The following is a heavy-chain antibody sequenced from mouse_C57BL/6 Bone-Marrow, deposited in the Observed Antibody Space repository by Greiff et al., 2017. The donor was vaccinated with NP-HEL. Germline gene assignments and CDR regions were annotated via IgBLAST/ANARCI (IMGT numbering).Heavy chain of an antibody. V-gene: IGHV1-42*01. CDR2: IIPSSGGT. J-gene: IGHJ1*03. D-gene: IGHD1-1*01. Sequence: EVHLKQSGAELVKPGASVKISCKASGYTFTGYCMKWVKQSPEKSLEWIGEIIPSSGGTNYNQKFKAKATLTVDKSSSTAYMQLRSLTSEDSAIYYCAGWYYGSSALFACWGTGTTVTVS. CDR3: AGWYYGSSALFAC. CDR1: GYTFTGYC.